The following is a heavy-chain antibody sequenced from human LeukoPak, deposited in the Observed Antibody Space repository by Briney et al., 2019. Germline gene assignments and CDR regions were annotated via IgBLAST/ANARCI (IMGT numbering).Heavy chain of an antibody. V-gene: IGHV3-11*04. D-gene: IGHD3-22*01. CDR2: ISSISSTM. CDR3: AAARWYYYDSSGLDY. J-gene: IGHJ4*02. CDR1: KFTFSDYY. Sequence: GGSLRLSCAASKFTFSDYYMSWIRQAPGKGLEWVSYISSISSTMYYADSVKGRFTISRDNAKNSLYLQMNSLRAEDTAVYYCAAARWYYYDSSGLDYWGQGTLVTVSS.